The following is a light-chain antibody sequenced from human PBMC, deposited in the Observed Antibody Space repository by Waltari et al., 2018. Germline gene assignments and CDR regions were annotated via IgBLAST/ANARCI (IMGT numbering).Light chain of an antibody. CDR1: QSVLYSSNNKNY. CDR3: QQYYSTPQT. J-gene: IGKJ1*01. V-gene: IGKV4-1*01. CDR2: WAS. Sequence: DIVMTQSPDSLAVSLGERAPINCKSSQSVLYSSNNKNYLAWYQQKPGQPPKLLIYWASTRESGVPDRFSGSGSGTDFTLTINSLQAEDVAVYYCQQYYSTPQTFGQGTKVEIK.